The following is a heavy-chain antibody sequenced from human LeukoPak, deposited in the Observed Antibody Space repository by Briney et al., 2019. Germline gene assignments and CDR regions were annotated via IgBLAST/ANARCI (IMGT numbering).Heavy chain of an antibody. V-gene: IGHV4-39*01. CDR2: IYYSGST. CDR1: GGSISSSSYY. J-gene: IGHJ4*02. CDR3: ARHFQKVSYSRFDY. D-gene: IGHD6-13*01. Sequence: SETLSLTCTVSGGSISSSSYYWGWIRQPPGKGLEWIGSIYYSGSTYYNPSLKSRVTISVDTSKNQLSLKLSSVTAADTAVYYCARHFQKVSYSRFDYWGQGTLVTVSS.